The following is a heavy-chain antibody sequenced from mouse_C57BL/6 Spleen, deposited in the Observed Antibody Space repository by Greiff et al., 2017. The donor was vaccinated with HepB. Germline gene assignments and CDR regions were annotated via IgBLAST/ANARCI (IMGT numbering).Heavy chain of an antibody. CDR2: IGPGSGST. CDR3: ARADYYGSRGYAMDY. Sequence: VQLQQSGAELVKPGASVKISCKASGYTFTDYYINWVKQRPGQGLEWIGKIGPGSGSTYYNEKFKGKATLTADKSYSTAYTQLSSLTSEDSAGYFCARADYYGSRGYAMDYWGQRTSVTVSS. V-gene: IGHV1-77*01. D-gene: IGHD1-1*01. CDR1: GYTFTDYY. J-gene: IGHJ4*01.